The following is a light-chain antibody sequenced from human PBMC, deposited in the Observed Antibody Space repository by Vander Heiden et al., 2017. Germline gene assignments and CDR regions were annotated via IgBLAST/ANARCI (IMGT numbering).Light chain of an antibody. V-gene: IGKV4-1*01. Sequence: EIVMTQSPDSLAVSLGERATSACKSSRSILNSSDNKDYLGWHQQQPGQPPKLLISGASTRESGVSDGFSGSGSGKDFTLTISSLQAEDVAVYYWQQDYDTRSFGQGTKVEIK. CDR2: GAS. J-gene: IGKJ1*01. CDR1: RSILNSSDNKDY. CDR3: QQDYDTRS.